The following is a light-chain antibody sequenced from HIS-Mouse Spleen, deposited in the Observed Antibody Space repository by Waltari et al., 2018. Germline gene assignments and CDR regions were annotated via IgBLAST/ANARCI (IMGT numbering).Light chain of an antibody. CDR2: WAS. J-gene: IGKJ1*01. V-gene: IGKV4-1*01. Sequence: DIVMTQSPDSLAVSLGERATIHCKSSQSVLYSSNNKNYLAWYQQKPGQPPKLLIYWASTRESGVPDRFSGSGSGTDFTLTISSLQAEDVAVYYCQQYYSTPTFGQGTKVENK. CDR1: QSVLYSSNNKNY. CDR3: QQYYSTPT.